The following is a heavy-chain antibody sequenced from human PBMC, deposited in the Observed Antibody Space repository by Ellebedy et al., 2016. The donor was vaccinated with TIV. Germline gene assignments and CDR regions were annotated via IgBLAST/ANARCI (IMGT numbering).Heavy chain of an antibody. CDR3: TRYSFVPRGEDYGMDV. V-gene: IGHV3-73*01. CDR2: IRSKADAYAP. J-gene: IGHJ6*02. CDR1: GFTFSAFE. D-gene: IGHD3-10*02. Sequence: GESLKISXAASGFTFSAFEMQWVRQAPGKGLEWVGRIRSKADAYAPGYAAPVKGRFTISRDDSQNTAYLHMSSLKTDDSAVYYCTRYSFVPRGEDYGMDVWGLGTTVTVSS.